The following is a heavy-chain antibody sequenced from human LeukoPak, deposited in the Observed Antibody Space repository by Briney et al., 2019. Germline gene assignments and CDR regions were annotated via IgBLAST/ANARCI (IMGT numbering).Heavy chain of an antibody. D-gene: IGHD1-26*01. CDR2: IYPGDSDT. Sequence: GESLKISCKGSGYSFTSYWIGWVRQMPGKGLEWMGIIYPGDSDTRYSPSFQGQVTISADKSISTAYLQWSSLKASDTAMYYCARHPPRSGGRAHADYWGQGTLVTVSS. CDR3: ARHPPRSGGRAHADY. CDR1: GYSFTSYW. V-gene: IGHV5-51*01. J-gene: IGHJ4*02.